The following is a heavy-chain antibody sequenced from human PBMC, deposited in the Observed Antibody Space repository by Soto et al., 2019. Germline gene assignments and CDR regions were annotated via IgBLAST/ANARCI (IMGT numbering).Heavy chain of an antibody. J-gene: IGHJ4*02. V-gene: IGHV4-59*01. D-gene: IGHD3-22*01. Sequence: QVQLQESGPGLVKPSETLSLTCAVSGDSISSYYCMWIRQPPGKGLESIGYLYYGRSSNYNPSLKSRVPLSVDTSTNQCSLTLSSMTAADTAVYYCALRSMAVVPEYWGQGTLVTVSS. CDR3: ALRSMAVVPEY. CDR1: GDSISSYY. CDR2: LYYGRSS.